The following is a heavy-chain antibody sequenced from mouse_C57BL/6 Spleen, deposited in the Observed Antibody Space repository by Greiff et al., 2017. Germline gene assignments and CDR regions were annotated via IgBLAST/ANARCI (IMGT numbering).Heavy chain of an antibody. V-gene: IGHV1-80*01. CDR2: IYPGDGDT. J-gene: IGHJ3*01. CDR1: GFAFSSYW. D-gene: IGHD6-2*01. CDR3: AGESRTGRFAY. Sequence: QVQLQQSGAELVKPGASVKISCKASGFAFSSYWMNWVKQRPGKGLEWIGQIYPGDGDTYYNGKFNGKATLTADKSSSTAYMQLSSQTSENSAVYFCAGESRTGRFAYWGQGTLVTVSA.